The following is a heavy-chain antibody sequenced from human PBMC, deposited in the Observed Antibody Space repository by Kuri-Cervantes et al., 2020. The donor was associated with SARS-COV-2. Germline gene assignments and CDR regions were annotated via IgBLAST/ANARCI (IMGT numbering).Heavy chain of an antibody. CDR1: GGSFSGYY. CDR3: ARDGGNYYDSSGYSYYFDY. V-gene: IGHV4-34*01. Sequence: SETLSLTCAVYGGSFSGYYWSWIRQPPGKGLEWIGEINHSGSTNYNPSLKGRVTISVDTSKNQFSLKLSSVTAADTAVYYCARDGGNYYDSSGYSYYFDYWGQGTLVTVSS. CDR2: INHSGST. D-gene: IGHD3-22*01. J-gene: IGHJ4*02.